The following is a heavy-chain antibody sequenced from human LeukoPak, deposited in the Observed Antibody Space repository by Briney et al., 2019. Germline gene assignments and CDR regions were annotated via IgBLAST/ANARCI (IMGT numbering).Heavy chain of an antibody. CDR1: GYTFTSYY. Sequence: ASVKVSCKASGYTFTSYYMHWVRQAPGQGFEWMGVINPSGGSTSYAQKFQGRVTMTSDTSTSTVYMELSSLRSEDTAVYYCASGAVTTSYFDYWGQGTLVTVSS. CDR3: ASGAVTTSYFDY. V-gene: IGHV1-46*01. J-gene: IGHJ4*02. D-gene: IGHD4-17*01. CDR2: INPSGGST.